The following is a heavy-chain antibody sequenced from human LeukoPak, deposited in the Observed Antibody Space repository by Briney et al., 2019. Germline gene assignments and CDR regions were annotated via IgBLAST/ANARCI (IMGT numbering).Heavy chain of an antibody. J-gene: IGHJ4*02. CDR1: GGSISSSGYY. D-gene: IGHD3-9*01. CDR2: IYYSGST. Sequence: PSETLSLTCTVSGGSISSSGYYWGSIRQPPGKGLEWIGSIYYSGSTYYNPSLKSRVTISEDTSKNQFSLKLTSVTAADTAVYYCARMQDVLRYFDWGQGTLVTVSS. CDR3: ARMQDVLRYFD. V-gene: IGHV4-39*07.